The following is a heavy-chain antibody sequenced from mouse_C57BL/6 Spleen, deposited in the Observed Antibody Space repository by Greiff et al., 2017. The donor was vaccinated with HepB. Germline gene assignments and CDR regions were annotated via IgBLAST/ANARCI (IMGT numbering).Heavy chain of an antibody. V-gene: IGHV1-82*01. CDR1: GYAFSSSW. CDR3: ARSGQLRYFDY. J-gene: IGHJ2*01. D-gene: IGHD6-1*01. CDR2: IYPGDGDT. Sequence: QVQLQQSGPELVKPGASVKISCKASGYAFSSSWMNWVKQRPGKGLEWIGRIYPGDGDTTYNGKFKGKATLTADKSSSTAYMQLSSLTSEDSAVYFCARSGQLRYFDYWGQGTTLTVSS.